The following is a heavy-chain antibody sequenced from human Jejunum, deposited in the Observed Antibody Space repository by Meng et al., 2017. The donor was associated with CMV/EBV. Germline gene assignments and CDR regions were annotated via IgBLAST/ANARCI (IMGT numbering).Heavy chain of an antibody. CDR3: ARDRNWIFDY. J-gene: IGHJ4*02. CDR2: INHDGTLT. CDR1: GFTFRGDV. D-gene: IGHD1-1*01. Sequence: SCAASGFTFRGDVMHWVRQAPGKGLVWVARINHDGTLTTYVDSVKGRFTISRDNAKNTLYLQMNSLRAEDTALYYCARDRNWIFDYWGRGTLVTVSS. V-gene: IGHV3-74*03.